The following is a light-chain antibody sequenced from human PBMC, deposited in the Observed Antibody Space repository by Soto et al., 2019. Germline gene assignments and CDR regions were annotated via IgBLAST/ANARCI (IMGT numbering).Light chain of an antibody. V-gene: IGLV2-14*01. CDR3: SSYTSSSTLV. Sequence: QSVLTQPRSVSGSPGQSVTISCTGASSDVGGYNYVSWYQQHPGKAPKLMIYEVRNRPSGVSNRFSGSKSGNTASLTISGLQAEDEADYYCSSYTSSSTLVFGTGTKVTVL. CDR2: EVR. J-gene: IGLJ1*01. CDR1: SSDVGGYNY.